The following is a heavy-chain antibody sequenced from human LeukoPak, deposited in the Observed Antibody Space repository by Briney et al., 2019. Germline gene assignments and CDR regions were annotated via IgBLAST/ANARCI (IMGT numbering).Heavy chain of an antibody. CDR3: AAWRLYSY. CDR1: GFTLSDYW. D-gene: IGHD4-11*01. V-gene: IGHV3-7*01. Sequence: GGSLRLSCAASGFTLSDYWLNWGCQAPGTGLEWVGNINLHGSVRLNVDSVEARYTMSRHNAKPSLFLQMTSFKVEDTSVYYCAAWRLYSYCGQGTLVTVSS. J-gene: IGHJ4*02. CDR2: INLHGSVR.